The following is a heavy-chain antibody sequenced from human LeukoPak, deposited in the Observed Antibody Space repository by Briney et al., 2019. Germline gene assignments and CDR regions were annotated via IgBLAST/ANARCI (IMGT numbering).Heavy chain of an antibody. CDR1: GFTFSSYG. V-gene: IGHV3-9*01. CDR3: AKDMTYSIAAAGNWFDP. D-gene: IGHD6-13*01. J-gene: IGHJ5*02. CDR2: ISWNSGSI. Sequence: GGSLRLSCAASGFTFSSYGMHWVRQAPGKGLEWVSGISWNSGSIGYADSVKGRFTISRDNAKNSLYLQMNSLRAEDTALYYCAKDMTYSIAAAGNWFDPWGQGTLVTVSS.